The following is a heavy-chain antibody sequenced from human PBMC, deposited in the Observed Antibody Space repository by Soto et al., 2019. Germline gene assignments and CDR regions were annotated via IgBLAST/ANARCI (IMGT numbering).Heavy chain of an antibody. D-gene: IGHD3-9*01. Sequence: ASVKVSCKASGYTFTSYGISWVRQAPGQGLEWMGWISAYNGNTNYAQKLQGRVTMTTDTSTSTAYMELRSLRSDDTAVYYCARGLDYDILTGYSRGEFDYWGQGTLVTVSS. CDR3: ARGLDYDILTGYSRGEFDY. CDR1: GYTFTSYG. V-gene: IGHV1-18*01. CDR2: ISAYNGNT. J-gene: IGHJ4*02.